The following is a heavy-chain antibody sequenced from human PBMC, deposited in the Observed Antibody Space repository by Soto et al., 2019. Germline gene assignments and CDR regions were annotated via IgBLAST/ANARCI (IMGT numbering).Heavy chain of an antibody. CDR1: GFSFSDYG. CDR2: VSFDGKYQ. CDR3: AKGRSPGEYADPYDS. J-gene: IGHJ4*02. V-gene: IGHV3-30*18. Sequence: AGGSLRLSCAASGFSFSDYGMHWVRQSPGKGLEWVAVVSFDGKYQYYADSLQGRFTISRDNSEKILSLDIRSVRPEDTGIYHCAKGRSPGEYADPYDSWGRGILVTVSS. D-gene: IGHD3-16*01.